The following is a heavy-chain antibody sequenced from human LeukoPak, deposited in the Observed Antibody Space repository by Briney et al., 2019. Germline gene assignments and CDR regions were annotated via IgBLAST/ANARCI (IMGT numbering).Heavy chain of an antibody. D-gene: IGHD5-24*01. J-gene: IGHJ3*02. V-gene: IGHV4-59*01. CDR3: ARARHGNSFHALHI. CDR1: GRFNSRYY. CDR2: LSKSGNT. Sequence: PSETLSLTCTVCGRFNSRYYWSWIRLPPGKGLEWIGYLSKSGNTNYSPSLKSRVTIFGDTSKKQIFLKLGSVTSADTAVYYLARARHGNSFHALHIWGQGTLVTVSS.